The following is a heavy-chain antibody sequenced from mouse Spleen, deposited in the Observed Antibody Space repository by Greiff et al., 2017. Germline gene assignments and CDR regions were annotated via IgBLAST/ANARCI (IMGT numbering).Heavy chain of an antibody. Sequence: EVQLVESGPSLVKPSQTLSLTCSVTGDSITSGYWNWIRKFPGNKLEYMGYISYSGSTYYNPSLKSRISITRDTSKNQYYLQLNSVTTEDTATYYCARGVYYDYDGNAYWGQGTLVTVSA. J-gene: IGHJ3*01. CDR3: ARGVYYDYDGNAY. D-gene: IGHD2-4*01. V-gene: IGHV3-8*02. CDR2: ISYSGST. CDR1: GDSITSGY.